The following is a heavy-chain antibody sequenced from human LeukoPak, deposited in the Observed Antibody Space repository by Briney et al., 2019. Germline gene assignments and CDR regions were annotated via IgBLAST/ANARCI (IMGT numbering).Heavy chain of an antibody. CDR2: MNPNSGNT. D-gene: IGHD1-1*01. CDR3: ARVGSWTYYYYGMDV. J-gene: IGHJ6*02. CDR1: GYTFTSYD. Sequence: GASVKVSCKASGYTFTSYDINWVRQATGQGLEWMGWMNPNSGNTGYAQKFQGRVTMTRNTSISTAYMELSSPRSEDTAVYYCARVGSWTYYYYGMDVWGQGTTVTVSS. V-gene: IGHV1-8*01.